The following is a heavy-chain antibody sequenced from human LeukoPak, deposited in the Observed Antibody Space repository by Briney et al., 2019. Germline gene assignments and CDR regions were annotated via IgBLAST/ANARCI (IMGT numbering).Heavy chain of an antibody. V-gene: IGHV3-23*01. D-gene: IGHD6-19*01. Sequence: PGGSLRLSCAASGFTFSTYPMSWVRQAPGKGLEWVSGISGSGGSTYYADSVKGRFTISRDIPKNTLYLQMNSLRAEDTAVYYCAKDEGSGWYYFDYWGQGSLVTVSS. J-gene: IGHJ4*02. CDR1: GFTFSTYP. CDR3: AKDEGSGWYYFDY. CDR2: ISGSGGST.